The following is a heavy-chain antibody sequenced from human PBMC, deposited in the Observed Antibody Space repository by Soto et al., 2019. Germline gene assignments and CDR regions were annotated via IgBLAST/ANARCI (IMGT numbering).Heavy chain of an antibody. Sequence: EVQLVESGGGRVKPGGSLRLSCAASGFTFTDFKMIWVRQAPGKGLEWVSFISSGGSYIYYADSVKGRFTISRDNSKNSLYLQMNSLRAEDTAVYYCARGHDYWGQGTLVTVSS. CDR3: ARGHDY. CDR2: ISSGGSYI. V-gene: IGHV3-21*01. CDR1: GFTFTDFK. J-gene: IGHJ4*02.